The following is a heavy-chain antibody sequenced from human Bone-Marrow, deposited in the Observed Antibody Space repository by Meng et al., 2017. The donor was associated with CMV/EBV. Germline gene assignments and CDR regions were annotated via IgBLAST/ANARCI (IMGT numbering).Heavy chain of an antibody. J-gene: IGHJ4*02. D-gene: IGHD2-2*01. Sequence: GGSLRLSCAASGFTFSSYGVHWVRQAPGKGLEWVAFIRYDGSNKYYADSVKGRFTISRDNSKNTLYLQMNSLRAEDTAVYYCAKGGGVAPAAHKLSYYFDYWGQGTLVTVSS. CDR3: AKGGGVAPAAHKLSYYFDY. CDR2: IRYDGSNK. V-gene: IGHV3-30*02. CDR1: GFTFSSYG.